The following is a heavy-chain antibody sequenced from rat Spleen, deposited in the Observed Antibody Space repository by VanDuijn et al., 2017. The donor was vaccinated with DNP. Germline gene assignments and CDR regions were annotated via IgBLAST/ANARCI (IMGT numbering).Heavy chain of an antibody. Sequence: EVQLVESGGGLVQPGRSLKLSCAASGFTCSNYYMAWVRQAPTKGMEWVATSSYEGSSTYYRDSVKGRFTITRDNAKSTLYLQMESLRSEDTATYYCAKDGDYFDYWGQGVMVTVSS. D-gene: IGHD4-1*01. CDR3: AKDGDYFDY. CDR1: GFTCSNYY. CDR2: SSYEGSST. J-gene: IGHJ2*01. V-gene: IGHV5-29*01.